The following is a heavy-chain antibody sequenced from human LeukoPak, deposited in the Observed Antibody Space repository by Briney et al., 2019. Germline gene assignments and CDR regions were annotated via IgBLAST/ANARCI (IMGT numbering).Heavy chain of an antibody. J-gene: IGHJ6*03. Sequence: SETLSLTCAVYGGSFSGYYWSWIRQPPGKGLEWIGEINHSGSTNYNPSLKSRVTISVDTSKNQFSLKLSSVTAADTAVYYCARVPDYYYYYMDVWGKGTTVTVSS. V-gene: IGHV4-34*01. CDR1: GGSFSGYY. CDR2: INHSGST. CDR3: ARVPDYYYYYMDV.